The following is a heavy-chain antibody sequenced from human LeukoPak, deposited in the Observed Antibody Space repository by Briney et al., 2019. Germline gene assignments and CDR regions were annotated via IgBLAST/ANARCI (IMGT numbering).Heavy chain of an antibody. J-gene: IGHJ3*02. V-gene: IGHV1-69*04. D-gene: IGHD3-22*01. CDR1: GGTFSSYA. CDR3: ARALYYDSSGYSDAFDI. Sequence: SVKVSCKASGGTFSSYAISWVRQAPGQGLEWMGRIIPILGIANYAQKFQGRVTITADKSTSTAYMELSSLRSDDTAVYYCARALYYDSSGYSDAFDIWGQGTMVTVSS. CDR2: IIPILGIA.